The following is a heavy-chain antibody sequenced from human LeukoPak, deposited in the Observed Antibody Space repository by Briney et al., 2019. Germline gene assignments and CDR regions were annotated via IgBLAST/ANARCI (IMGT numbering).Heavy chain of an antibody. V-gene: IGHV4-34*01. CDR3: ARKFLIEERRYPFDY. CDR2: INHSGST. CDR1: GGSFSGYY. D-gene: IGHD1-26*01. Sequence: SETLSLTCAVYGGSFSGYYWSWIRQPPGKGLEWIGEINHSGSTNYNPSLKSRVTISVDTSKNQFSLKLSSVTAADTAAYYCARKFLIEERRYPFDYWGQGTLVTVSS. J-gene: IGHJ4*02.